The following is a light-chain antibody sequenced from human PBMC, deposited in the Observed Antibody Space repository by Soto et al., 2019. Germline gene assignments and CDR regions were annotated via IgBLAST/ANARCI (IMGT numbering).Light chain of an antibody. CDR3: QQSYRTRLA. J-gene: IGKJ1*01. CDR1: QSISSY. CDR2: AAS. Sequence: DIPMTQSPSSLSASVGDRVTITCRASQSISSYLNWYQQKPGKAPKLLIYAASSLQSRVPSRFSGSGSGTDFTLTISSLQPEDFATYYCQQSYRTRLACGQGTEVEIK. V-gene: IGKV1-39*01.